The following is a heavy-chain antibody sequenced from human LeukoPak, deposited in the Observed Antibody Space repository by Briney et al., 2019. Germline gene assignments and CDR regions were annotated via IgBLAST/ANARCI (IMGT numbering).Heavy chain of an antibody. D-gene: IGHD1-1*01. V-gene: IGHV1-2*02. J-gene: IGHJ5*02. CDR2: INPNSGGT. Sequence: GASVKVSCKASGYTFTGYYMHWVRQAPGQGLEWMGWINPNSGGTNYAQKFQGRVTMTRDTSISTAYMELSRLRSDDTAVYYCARSGTTGTMGGWFDPWGQGTLVTVSS. CDR1: GYTFTGYY. CDR3: ARSGTTGTMGGWFDP.